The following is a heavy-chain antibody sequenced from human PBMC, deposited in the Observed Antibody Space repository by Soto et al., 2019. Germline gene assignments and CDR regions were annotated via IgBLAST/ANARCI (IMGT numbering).Heavy chain of an antibody. J-gene: IGHJ6*03. CDR3: ARAAGSPYYMDV. D-gene: IGHD3-10*01. CDR1: GGSLSGYH. Sequence: QVQLQQWGAGLLKPSETLSLTCDVYGGSLSGYHWNWIRLSPGKGLEWIGEIHHSGATNYNPSLKSRVTLSVDTSKDQFSLGLSSVTAADTGVYYCARAAGSPYYMDVWGRGTTVTVSS. CDR2: IHHSGAT. V-gene: IGHV4-34*02.